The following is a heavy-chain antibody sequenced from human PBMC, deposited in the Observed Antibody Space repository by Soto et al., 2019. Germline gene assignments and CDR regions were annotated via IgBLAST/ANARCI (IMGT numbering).Heavy chain of an antibody. D-gene: IGHD1-1*01. CDR3: ARHSGTGTTSYYYYYYMVA. Sequence: PQETLSLTCTFSGGSISSSSYYWGWIRQPPGKGLEWIGSIYYSGTTYYNPSLKSRVTISVDTSKNQFSLKLSSVTAADTAVYYCARHSGTGTTSYYYYYYMVAWGKGPTVSVS. V-gene: IGHV4-39*01. J-gene: IGHJ6*03. CDR2: IYYSGTT. CDR1: GGSISSSSYY.